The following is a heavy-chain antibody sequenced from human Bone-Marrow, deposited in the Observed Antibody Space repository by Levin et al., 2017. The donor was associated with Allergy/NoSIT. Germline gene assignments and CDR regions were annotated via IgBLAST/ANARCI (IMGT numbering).Heavy chain of an antibody. CDR3: ARDRTIMVQAEYFDS. V-gene: IGHV3-21*01. CDR1: ELSFTTYS. J-gene: IGHJ4*02. D-gene: IGHD1-1*01. CDR2: ISSSGDYI. Sequence: PGGSLRLSCAASELSFTTYSVNWVRQAPGKGLEWVSSISSSGDYIHYADSVRGRFTVSRDNAKKSVYLQLNSLRAEDTAVYYCARDRTIMVQAEYFDSWGQGSLVIVSS.